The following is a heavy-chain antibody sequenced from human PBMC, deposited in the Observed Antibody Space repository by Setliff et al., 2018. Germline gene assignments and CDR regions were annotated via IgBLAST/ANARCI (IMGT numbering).Heavy chain of an antibody. D-gene: IGHD6-13*01. V-gene: IGHV3-30*18. CDR1: GFTFSSYG. CDR2: ISYDGSNK. CDR3: AKDSGIAATSSAMSP. Sequence: AGGSLRLSCAASGFTFSSYGMHWVRQAPGKGLEWVAVISYDGSNKYYADSVKGRFTISRDNSKNTLYLQMNSLRAEDTAVYYCAKDSGIAATSSAMSPWGQGTLVTVSS. J-gene: IGHJ5*02.